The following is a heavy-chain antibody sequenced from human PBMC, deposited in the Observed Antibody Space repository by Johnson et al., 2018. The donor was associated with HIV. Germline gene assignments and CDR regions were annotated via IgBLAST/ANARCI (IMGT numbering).Heavy chain of an antibody. CDR3: ARVMVQGDAFDI. CDR1: GFTFSSSA. J-gene: IGHJ3*02. CDR2: ISYDGTNK. V-gene: IGHV3-30*04. Sequence: VQLVESGGGPVQPGGSLRLSCAASGFTFSSSAMHWVRQAPGQGLQWVALISYDGTNKYYADSVKGRFTISRDNSKNTLYLQMNSLRAEDTAVYYCARVMVQGDAFDIWGQGTMVTVSS. D-gene: IGHD3-10*01.